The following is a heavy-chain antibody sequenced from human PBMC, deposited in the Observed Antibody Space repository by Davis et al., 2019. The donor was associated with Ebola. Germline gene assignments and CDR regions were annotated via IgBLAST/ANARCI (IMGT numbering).Heavy chain of an antibody. J-gene: IGHJ5*02. CDR3: ARDWRFYGWFDP. D-gene: IGHD4-17*01. CDR1: GFTVSGNY. V-gene: IGHV3-53*05. CDR2: IYSGGAT. Sequence: GGSLRLSCAASGFTVSGNYMTWVRQAPGEGLEWVSSIYSGGATYYAGSVKGRFTISRDNSKNTLYLQMNGLRADDTALYYCARDWRFYGWFDPWGQGTLVTVSS.